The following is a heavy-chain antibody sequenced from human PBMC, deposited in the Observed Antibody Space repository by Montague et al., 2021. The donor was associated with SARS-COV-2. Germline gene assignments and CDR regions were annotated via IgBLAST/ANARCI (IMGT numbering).Heavy chain of an antibody. CDR3: ARDRGSHYMSWLDS. V-gene: IGHV4-34*01. Sequence: SETRSLTCAVNSTSFLAYYWSWIRQPPGGGLEWIGEVKPSGNAFYNSSLNSRVTISVPTSSPQFSLRLTSVTAADTAVYYCARDRGSHYMSWLDSWGQGTLVIVSS. CDR1: STSFLAYY. J-gene: IGHJ5*01. D-gene: IGHD3-10*01. CDR2: VKPSGNA.